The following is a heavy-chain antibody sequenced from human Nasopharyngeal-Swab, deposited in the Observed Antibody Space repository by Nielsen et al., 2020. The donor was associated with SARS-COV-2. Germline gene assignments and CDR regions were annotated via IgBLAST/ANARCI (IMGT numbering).Heavy chain of an antibody. Sequence: GESLKISCKGSGYSFTNYWIGWVRQMPGKGLEWMGIIYPGDSDTSYSPSFQGQVTISADKSISTAYLQWSSLKASDTAMYYCARLHVDIVNYYYYYGMDVWGQGTTVTVSS. CDR3: ARLHVDIVNYYYYYGMDV. D-gene: IGHD5-12*01. CDR2: IYPGDSDT. V-gene: IGHV5-51*01. CDR1: GYSFTNYW. J-gene: IGHJ6*02.